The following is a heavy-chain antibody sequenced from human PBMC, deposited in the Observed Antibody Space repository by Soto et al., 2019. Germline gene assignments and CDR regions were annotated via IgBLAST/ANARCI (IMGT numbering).Heavy chain of an antibody. CDR1: GGSIRSYY. V-gene: IGHV4-59*01. D-gene: IGHD1-26*01. CDR2: IYDSGST. Sequence: PSETLSLTCTVSGGSIRSYYWSWIRQPPGKGLEWIGYIYDSGSTNYNPSLESRVTISVDTSKNQFSLKLNSVTSADTAVYYCARYYIVSSTFDGWCHGALVTVPS. J-gene: IGHJ4*01. CDR3: ARYYIVSSTFDG.